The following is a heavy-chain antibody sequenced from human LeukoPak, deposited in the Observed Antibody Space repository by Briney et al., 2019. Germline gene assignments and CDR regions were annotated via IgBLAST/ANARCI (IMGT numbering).Heavy chain of an antibody. J-gene: IGHJ4*02. D-gene: IGHD5-24*01. Sequence: SETLSLTCAVSGGSISSSNWWSWVRQPPGKGLEWIGEIYHSGSTNYNPSLKSRVTISVDKSKNQFSLKLSSVTAADTAVYYCARAGEMATIGYYFDYWGQGTLVTVSS. CDR1: GGSISSSNW. CDR3: ARAGEMATIGYYFDY. CDR2: IYHSGST. V-gene: IGHV4-4*02.